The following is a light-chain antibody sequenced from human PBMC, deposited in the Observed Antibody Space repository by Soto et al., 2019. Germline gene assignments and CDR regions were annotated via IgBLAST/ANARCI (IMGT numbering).Light chain of an antibody. CDR3: QQSNSYPWT. V-gene: IGKV1-5*01. CDR2: DAS. CDR1: RSIDSW. Sequence: DIQMTQSPSTLSASIGDRVTITCRASRSIDSWLAWYQQKPGKAPRLLMYDASRLESGVASRFSGSGSGTEFTLTISGLQPDDLATYYCQQSNSYPWTFGQGTKVESK. J-gene: IGKJ1*01.